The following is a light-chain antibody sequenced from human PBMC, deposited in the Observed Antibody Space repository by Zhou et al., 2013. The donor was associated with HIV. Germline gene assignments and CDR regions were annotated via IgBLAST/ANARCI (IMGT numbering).Light chain of an antibody. CDR3: LQHNSFVWT. CDR2: GAS. V-gene: IGKV1-17*03. J-gene: IGKJ1*01. Sequence: DIQMTQSPSPMPASVGDRVTITCRASQDISNYVAWFQQKPGQVPKCLIYGASSLQSGVPSRFSGSGSGTEFTLTISSLQPEDVASYYCLQHNSFVWTFGQGTKVEIK. CDR1: QDISNY.